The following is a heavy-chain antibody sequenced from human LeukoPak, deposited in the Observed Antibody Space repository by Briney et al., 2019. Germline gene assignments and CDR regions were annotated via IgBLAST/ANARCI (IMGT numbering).Heavy chain of an antibody. CDR1: GYTLTELS. Sequence: GSSVKVSCKVSGYTLTELSMHWVRQAPGKGLEWMGGFDPEDGETIYAQKFQGRVTMTEDTSTDTAYMELSSLRSEDTAVYYCATDLAKWELHPNWGQGTLVTVSS. CDR2: FDPEDGET. V-gene: IGHV1-24*01. D-gene: IGHD1-26*01. J-gene: IGHJ4*02. CDR3: ATDLAKWELHPN.